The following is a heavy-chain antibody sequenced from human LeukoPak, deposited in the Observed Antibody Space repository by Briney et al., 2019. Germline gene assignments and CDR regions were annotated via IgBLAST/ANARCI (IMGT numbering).Heavy chain of an antibody. CDR2: IYYSGST. D-gene: IGHD3-22*01. J-gene: IGHJ4*02. V-gene: IGHV4-59*01. CDR1: GGSISSYY. CDR3: AREATYYYDSSGYYFDY. Sequence: SETLPLTCTVSGGSISSYYWSWIRQPPGKGLEWIGYIYYSGSTNYNPSLKSRVTISVDTSKNQFSLKLSSVTAADTAVYYCAREATYYYDSSGYYFDYWGQGTLVTVSS.